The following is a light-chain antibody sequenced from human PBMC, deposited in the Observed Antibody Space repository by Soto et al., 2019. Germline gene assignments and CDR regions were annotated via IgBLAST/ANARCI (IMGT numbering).Light chain of an antibody. CDR1: PSVSSN. V-gene: IGKV3-15*01. J-gene: IGKJ5*01. Sequence: EIVMTQSPATLSVSPGERATLSCRASPSVSSNLAWHQQKPGQAPRLLIYGASTRSTGIPERFSGIGSGTEFTITISSLQSEDFAVYYCQQYNNWPTITFGQETRLEIK. CDR2: GAS. CDR3: QQYNNWPTIT.